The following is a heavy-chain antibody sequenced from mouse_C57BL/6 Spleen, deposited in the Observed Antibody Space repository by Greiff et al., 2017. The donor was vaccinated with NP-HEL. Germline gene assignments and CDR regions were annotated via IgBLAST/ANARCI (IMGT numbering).Heavy chain of an antibody. Sequence: VQLQQPGTELVKPGASVKLSCKASGYTFTSYWMHWVKQRPGRGLEWIGNINPSNGGTNYNEKFKSKATLTVDKSSSTAYMQLSSLTSEDSAVYYCARCDYDNYYAMDYWGQGTSVTVSS. J-gene: IGHJ4*01. CDR2: INPSNGGT. CDR1: GYTFTSYW. D-gene: IGHD2-4*01. V-gene: IGHV1-53*01. CDR3: ARCDYDNYYAMDY.